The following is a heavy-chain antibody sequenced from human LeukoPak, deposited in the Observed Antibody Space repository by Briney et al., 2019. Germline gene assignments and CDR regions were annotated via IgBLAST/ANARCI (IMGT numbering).Heavy chain of an antibody. V-gene: IGHV4-34*01. CDR3: ARGSIGGYTYGGAFDI. J-gene: IGHJ3*02. CDR1: GGSFSGYY. D-gene: IGHD5-18*01. CDR2: INHSGST. Sequence: SETLSLTCAVYGGSFSGYYWSWIRQPPGKGLEWIGEINHSGSTNYNPSLKSRVTISVDTTKNQFSLKLSSVTAADSAVYYCARGSIGGYTYGGAFDIWGQGTMVTVSS.